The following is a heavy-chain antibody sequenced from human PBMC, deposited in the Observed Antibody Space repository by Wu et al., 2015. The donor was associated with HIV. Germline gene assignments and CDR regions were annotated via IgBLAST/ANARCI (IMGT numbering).Heavy chain of an antibody. J-gene: IGHJ4*02. CDR3: ARQXAYTRCWYIYDY. D-gene: IGHD6-13*01. Sequence: QVQLVQSGAEVKKPGASVKVSCKASGYTFTFYDINWVRQATGQGLEWMGWMNPNSGNTGYAQKFQGRITMTRNTSIRTAYMELSSLRSEDTAIYYXARQXAYTRCWYIYDYWGQGTRGHRLL. CDR2: MNPNSGNT. V-gene: IGHV1-8*01. CDR1: GYTFTFYD.